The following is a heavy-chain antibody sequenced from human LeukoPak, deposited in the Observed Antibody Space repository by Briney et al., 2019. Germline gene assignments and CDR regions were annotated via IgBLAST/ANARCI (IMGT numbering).Heavy chain of an antibody. J-gene: IGHJ6*03. CDR3: ARDGLWFGELHYYYMDV. CDR2: IKQDGSEK. V-gene: IGHV3-7*01. D-gene: IGHD3-10*01. Sequence: PSETLSLTCTVSGGYISSSNYYWVWIRQPPGKGLEWVANIKQDGSEKYYVDSVKGRFTISRDNAKNSLYLQMNSLRAEDTAVYYCARDGLWFGELHYYYMDVWGKGTTVTVSS. CDR1: GGYISSSNYY.